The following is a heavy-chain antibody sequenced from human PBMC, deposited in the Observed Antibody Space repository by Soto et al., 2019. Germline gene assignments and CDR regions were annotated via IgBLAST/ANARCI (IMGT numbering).Heavy chain of an antibody. CDR2: ISGSGGST. D-gene: IGHD3-22*01. V-gene: IGHV3-23*01. CDR3: AKNEGRYYDSSGYY. J-gene: IGHJ4*02. Sequence: PGGSLRLSCAASGFTFSSYAMSWVRQAPGKGLEWVSAISGSGGSTYYADSVKGRFTISRDNSKNTLYLQMNSLRAEDTAVYYCAKNEGRYYDSSGYYWGQRTLVTVSS. CDR1: GFTFSSYA.